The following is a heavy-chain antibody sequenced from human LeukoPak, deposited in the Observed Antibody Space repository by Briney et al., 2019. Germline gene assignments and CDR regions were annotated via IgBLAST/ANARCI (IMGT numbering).Heavy chain of an antibody. J-gene: IGHJ4*02. D-gene: IGHD6-19*01. CDR1: GFSFSSYS. CDR2: ITPGTTDI. Sequence: GGSLRLSCVASGFSFSSYSMDWVRQAPGKGLEWVSCITPGTTDIYYSASVKGRFTVSRDDAKNSLSLEMSSLRADDTAVYYCVRDAAGWSRDFWGQGNLGNVSS. CDR3: VRDAAGWSRDF. V-gene: IGHV3-21*01.